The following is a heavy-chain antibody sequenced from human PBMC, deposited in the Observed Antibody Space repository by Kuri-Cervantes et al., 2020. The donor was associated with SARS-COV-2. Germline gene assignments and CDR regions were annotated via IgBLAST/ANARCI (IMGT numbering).Heavy chain of an antibody. J-gene: IGHJ3*02. V-gene: IGHV3-23*01. CDR1: GFTFSSYE. CDR2: ISGSGGST. D-gene: IGHD1-26*01. CDR3: AKEIRATTRFDAFDI. Sequence: GGSLRLSRAASGFTFSSYEMHWVRQAPGKGLEWVSAISGSGGSTYYADSVKGRFTISRDNSKNTLYLQMNSLRAEDTAVYYCAKEIRATTRFDAFDIWGQGTMVTVSS.